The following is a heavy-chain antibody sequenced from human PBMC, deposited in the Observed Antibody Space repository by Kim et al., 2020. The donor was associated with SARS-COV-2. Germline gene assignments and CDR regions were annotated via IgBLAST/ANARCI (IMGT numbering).Heavy chain of an antibody. CDR2: INPNSGGT. CDR3: ARADSSGRDWFDP. CDR1: GYTFTGYY. D-gene: IGHD6-19*01. Sequence: ASVKVSCKASGYTFTGYYMHWVRQAPGQGLEWMGWINPNSGGTNYAQKFQGRVTMTRDTSISTAYMELSRLRADDTAVYYCARADSSGRDWFDPWGQGTLVTVSS. V-gene: IGHV1-2*02. J-gene: IGHJ5*02.